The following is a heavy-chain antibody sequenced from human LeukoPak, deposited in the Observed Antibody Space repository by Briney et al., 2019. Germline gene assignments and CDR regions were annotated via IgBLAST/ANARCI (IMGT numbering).Heavy chain of an antibody. D-gene: IGHD3-16*02. Sequence: GGTLRLSCAASGFTFSSYGVSWVRQAPGKGLEWVPGISGSGGSTYYVDSVKGRFTISRDNSKNTLYLQMNSLRVEDTAVYYCAKDSYYDYVWGSYRYTNQFDYWGQGTLVTVSS. J-gene: IGHJ4*02. CDR3: AKDSYYDYVWGSYRYTNQFDY. V-gene: IGHV3-23*01. CDR2: ISGSGGST. CDR1: GFTFSSYG.